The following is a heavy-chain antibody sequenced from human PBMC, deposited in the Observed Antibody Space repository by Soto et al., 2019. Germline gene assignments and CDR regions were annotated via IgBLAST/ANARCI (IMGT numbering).Heavy chain of an antibody. D-gene: IGHD3-10*01. CDR3: ARDIGSYAYGEGY. J-gene: IGHJ4*02. CDR2: VYSSGTT. Sequence: SETLSLTCSVSGGSINSYWWSWIRQPAGKGLEWIGRVYSSGTTDYNPSLNSRATLSVETSKNQFSLKLSSVTAADTAVYYCARDIGSYAYGEGYWGQGIRVTVSS. CDR1: GGSINSYW. V-gene: IGHV4-4*07.